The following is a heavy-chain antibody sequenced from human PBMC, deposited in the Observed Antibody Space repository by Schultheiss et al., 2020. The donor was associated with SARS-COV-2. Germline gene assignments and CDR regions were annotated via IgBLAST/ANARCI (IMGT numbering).Heavy chain of an antibody. CDR2: IYYSGST. V-gene: IGHV4-61*08. J-gene: IGHJ3*02. D-gene: IGHD6-19*01. Sequence: SETLSLTCTVSGGSISSGGYYWSWIRQHPGKGLEWIGYIYYSGSTNYNPSLKSRVTISVDTSKNQFSLKLSSVTAADTAVYYCARVGYSSGWYAFDIWGQGTMVTVSS. CDR3: ARVGYSSGWYAFDI. CDR1: GGSISSGGYY.